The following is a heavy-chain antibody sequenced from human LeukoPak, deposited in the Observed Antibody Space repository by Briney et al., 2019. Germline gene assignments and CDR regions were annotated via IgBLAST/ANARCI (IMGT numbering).Heavy chain of an antibody. CDR3: AKTYGSGSYYNGYYFDY. CDR1: GFTCSSYA. CDR2: ISGSGGST. D-gene: IGHD3-10*01. J-gene: IGHJ4*02. Sequence: GGSLRLSCAASGFTCSSYAMSWVRQAPGKGLEWVSAISGSGGSTYYADSVKGRFTISRDNSKNTLYLQMNSLRAEDTAVYYCAKTYGSGSYYNGYYFDYWGQGTLVTVSS. V-gene: IGHV3-23*01.